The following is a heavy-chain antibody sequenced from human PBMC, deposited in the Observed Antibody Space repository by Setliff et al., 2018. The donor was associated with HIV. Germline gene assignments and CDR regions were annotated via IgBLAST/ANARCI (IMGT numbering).Heavy chain of an antibody. J-gene: IGHJ4*02. CDR3: ARDCDPSRYYYLSLFDF. V-gene: IGHV6-1*01. Sequence: SQTLSLTCAISGDSVLSSRAAWNWIRQSLSGGLEWLGRIYYRSKWYSEYAVSVKSRLTIKPDTLENRFSLQLSSVTPEDTAVYFCARDCDPSRYYYLSLFDFWGQGTPVTVSS. CDR1: GDSVLSSRAA. D-gene: IGHD3-22*01. CDR2: IYYRSKWYS.